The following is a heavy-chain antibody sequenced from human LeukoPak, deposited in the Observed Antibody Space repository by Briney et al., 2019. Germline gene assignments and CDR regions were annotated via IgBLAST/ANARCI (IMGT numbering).Heavy chain of an antibody. Sequence: GGSLRLSCAASGFTFSSYAMSWVRQAPGKGLEWVSGISGSGGSTYYADSVKGRFTISRDNSKNTLYLQMNSLRAEDTAVYYCARTQYYYDSSARAFDIWGQGTMVTVSS. J-gene: IGHJ3*02. CDR1: GFTFSSYA. CDR2: ISGSGGST. D-gene: IGHD3-22*01. V-gene: IGHV3-23*01. CDR3: ARTQYYYDSSARAFDI.